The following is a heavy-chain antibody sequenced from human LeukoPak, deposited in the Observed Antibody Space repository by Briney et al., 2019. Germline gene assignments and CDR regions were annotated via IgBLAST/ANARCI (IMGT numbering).Heavy chain of an antibody. CDR3: ARVQKETPPYRLSAGNPPYYYYYGMDV. V-gene: IGHV1-69*13. J-gene: IGHJ6*02. CDR1: GGTFSSYA. CDR2: IIPIFGTA. D-gene: IGHD6-13*01. Sequence: GASVKVSCKASGGTFSSYAISWVRQAPGQGLEWMGGIIPIFGTANYAQKFQGRVTITADESTSTAYMELSSLRSEDTAVYYCARVQKETPPYRLSAGNPPYYYYYGMDVWGQGTTVTVSS.